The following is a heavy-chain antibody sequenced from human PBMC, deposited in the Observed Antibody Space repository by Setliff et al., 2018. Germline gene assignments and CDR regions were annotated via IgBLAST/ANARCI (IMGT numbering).Heavy chain of an antibody. CDR1: GGSISSYY. J-gene: IGHJ6*03. Sequence: NPSETLSLTCTVSGGSISSYYWSWIRQHAGKGLEWIGRIYTSGRTNYNPSLKSRVTMSVDTSKNQFSLKLNSVTAADMAVYYCAREQWLDPPGYYYMDVWAKGTTVTVSS. CDR3: AREQWLDPPGYYYMDV. D-gene: IGHD6-19*01. CDR2: IYTSGRT. V-gene: IGHV4-4*07.